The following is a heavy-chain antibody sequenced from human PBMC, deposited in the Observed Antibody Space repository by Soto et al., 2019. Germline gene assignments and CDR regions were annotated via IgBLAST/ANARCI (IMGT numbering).Heavy chain of an antibody. CDR1: GVSFNNNG. Sequence: QVQLVQSGAVVKKPGPSVRVSFKTSGVSFNNNGIGWVRQAPGHGLEWMGGVSAQFRTSNYARKFQGRSSITADATTGTVNIELSSLTSEDTAQYYCATVLYYVSGSYSPYGMDVWGQGTTVTVSS. J-gene: IGHJ6*02. D-gene: IGHD3-10*01. CDR2: VSAQFRTS. V-gene: IGHV1-69*01. CDR3: ATVLYYVSGSYSPYGMDV.